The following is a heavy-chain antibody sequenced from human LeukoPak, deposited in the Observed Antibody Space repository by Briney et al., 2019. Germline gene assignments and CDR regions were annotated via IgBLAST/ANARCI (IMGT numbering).Heavy chain of an antibody. D-gene: IGHD6-13*01. CDR1: GYTFTSYY. V-gene: IGHV1-46*01. CDR3: ARDSRSGYSSSWYPNYYYYYYMDV. J-gene: IGHJ6*03. Sequence: GASVKVSCKASGYTFTSYYMHWVRQAPGQGLEWMGIINPSGGSTSYAQKFQGRVTMTRDTSTSTVYMELSSLRSEDTAVYYCARDSRSGYSSSWYPNYYYYYYMDVWGKGTTVTVSS. CDR2: INPSGGST.